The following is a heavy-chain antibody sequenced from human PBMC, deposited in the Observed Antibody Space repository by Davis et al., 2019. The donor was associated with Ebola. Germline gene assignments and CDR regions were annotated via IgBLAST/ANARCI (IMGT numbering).Heavy chain of an antibody. CDR3: ARDLSDIFFYGMDV. D-gene: IGHD3-9*01. Sequence: ASVKVSCKASRYTFTTYGISWVRQAPGQGLEWMGWISAYNGNTNYAQKLQGRVTVTTDTSTSTAYMELRSLRSDDTAVYYCARDLSDIFFYGMDVWGQGTTVTVSS. CDR1: RYTFTTYG. V-gene: IGHV1-18*01. J-gene: IGHJ6*02. CDR2: ISAYNGNT.